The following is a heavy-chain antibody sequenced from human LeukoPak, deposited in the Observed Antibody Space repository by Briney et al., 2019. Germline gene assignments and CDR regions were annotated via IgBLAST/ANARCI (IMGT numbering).Heavy chain of an antibody. CDR3: ARAAPKVLDAFDI. Sequence: SETLSLTCTVSGGSIHSYWSWIRQPPGKGLEWIGEINHSGSTNYNPSLKSRVTISVDTSKNQFSLKLSSVTAADTAVYYCARAAPKVLDAFDIWGQGTMVTVSS. J-gene: IGHJ3*02. CDR1: GGSIHSY. D-gene: IGHD5/OR15-5a*01. CDR2: INHSGST. V-gene: IGHV4-34*01.